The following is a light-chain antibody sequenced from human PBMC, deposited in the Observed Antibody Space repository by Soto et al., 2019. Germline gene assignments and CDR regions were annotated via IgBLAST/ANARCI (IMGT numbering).Light chain of an antibody. V-gene: IGKV4-1*01. CDR1: QTVLYSSNNKNY. CDR3: QQDYSTTLT. J-gene: IGKJ4*01. CDR2: WAS. Sequence: DIVMTQSPDSLAVSLGERATINCKSSQTVLYSSNNKNYLAWYQQKPGQTPKLLIYWASIRKFGVPDRFSGSGSGTDFTLTISSLQAEDVAVYYCQQDYSTTLTFGGGTKVELK.